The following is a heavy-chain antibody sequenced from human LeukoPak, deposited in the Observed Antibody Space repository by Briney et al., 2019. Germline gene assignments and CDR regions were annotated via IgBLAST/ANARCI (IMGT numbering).Heavy chain of an antibody. CDR3: ARERGGIVGAIDY. CDR1: GFTFSSYA. CDR2: ISSNGGST. D-gene: IGHD1-26*01. J-gene: IGHJ4*02. Sequence: GGSLRLSCAASGFTFSSYAMHWVRQAPGKGLEYVSAISSNGGSTYYANSVKGRFTISRDNSKNTLYLQMNSLRAEDTAVYYCARERGGIVGAIDYWGQGTLVTVSS. V-gene: IGHV3-64*01.